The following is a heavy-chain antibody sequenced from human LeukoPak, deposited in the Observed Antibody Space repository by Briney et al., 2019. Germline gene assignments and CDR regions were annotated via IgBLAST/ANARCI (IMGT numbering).Heavy chain of an antibody. Sequence: GGSLRLSCAASRITFTYWMSWVRQAPGKGLEWVANIKQDGSEKYYVDSVKGRFTISRDNAKKSLFLQMNSLRAQDTAVYYCASSFSDDFWSGHFWGQGTLVTVSS. CDR3: ASSFSDDFWSGHF. V-gene: IGHV3-7*01. J-gene: IGHJ4*02. D-gene: IGHD3-3*01. CDR1: RITFTYW. CDR2: IKQDGSEK.